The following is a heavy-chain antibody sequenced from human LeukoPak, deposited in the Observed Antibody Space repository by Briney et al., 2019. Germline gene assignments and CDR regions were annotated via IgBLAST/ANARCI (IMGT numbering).Heavy chain of an antibody. J-gene: IGHJ5*02. V-gene: IGHV1-18*01. CDR3: ARGGDSSGRRGGNWFDP. D-gene: IGHD3-22*01. CDR1: GYTFTSYG. Sequence: ASVKVSCKASGYTFTSYGISCVRQAPGQGLEWMGWISAYNGNTNYAQKLQGRVTMTTDTSTSTAYMELSSLRSEDTAVYYCARGGDSSGRRGGNWFDPWGQGTLVTVSS. CDR2: ISAYNGNT.